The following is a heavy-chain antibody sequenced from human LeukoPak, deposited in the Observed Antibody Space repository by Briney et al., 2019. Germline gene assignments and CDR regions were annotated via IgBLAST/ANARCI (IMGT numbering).Heavy chain of an antibody. CDR1: GYTLTELS. CDR2: FDPEDGET. V-gene: IGHV1-24*01. D-gene: IGHD3-16*02. Sequence: GASVKVSCKVSGYTLTELSMHWVRQAPGKGLEWMGGFDPEDGETIYAQKFQGRVTMTRNTSISTAYMELSSLRSEDTAVYYCARVRRSVWGSYRNNFDYWGQGTLVTVSS. CDR3: ARVRRSVWGSYRNNFDY. J-gene: IGHJ4*02.